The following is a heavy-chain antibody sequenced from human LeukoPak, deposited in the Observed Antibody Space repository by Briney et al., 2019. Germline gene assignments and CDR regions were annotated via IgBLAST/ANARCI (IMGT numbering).Heavy chain of an antibody. CDR2: INQDGSER. Sequence: PGGSLRLSCAASGFTISSHWMTWVRQASGKGLEWVANINQDGSERYYVDSVKGRFTISRDNAKNSLSLQMNSLRAEDTAAYYCARSNAMGVWGQGTTVTVSS. V-gene: IGHV3-7*01. J-gene: IGHJ6*02. CDR1: GFTISSHW. CDR3: ARSNAMGV.